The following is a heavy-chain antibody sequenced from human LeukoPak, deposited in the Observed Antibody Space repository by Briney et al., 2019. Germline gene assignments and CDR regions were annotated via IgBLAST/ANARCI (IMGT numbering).Heavy chain of an antibody. CDR1: GYTLTELS. J-gene: IGHJ4*02. Sequence: ASVKVSCKVSGYTLTELSMHWVRQAPGKGLEWMGGFDPEDGETIYAQKFQGRVTMTEDTSTDTAYMELSCLRSEDTAVYYCATDRIWFGEFVFDYWGQGTLVTVSS. CDR2: FDPEDGET. D-gene: IGHD3-10*01. CDR3: ATDRIWFGEFVFDY. V-gene: IGHV1-24*01.